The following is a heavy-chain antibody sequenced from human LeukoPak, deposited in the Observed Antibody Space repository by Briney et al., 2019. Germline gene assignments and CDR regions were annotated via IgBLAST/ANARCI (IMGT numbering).Heavy chain of an antibody. CDR3: ASSNNKKRWLQPHAFDI. CDR1: GYTFTGYY. CDR2: INPNSGGT. V-gene: IGHV1-2*02. Sequence: ASVKVSCKASGYTFTGYYMHWVRQAPGQGLEWMGWINPNSGGTNYAQKFRGRVTMTRDTSISTAYMELSGLRSDDTAVYYCASSNNKKRWLQPHAFDIWGQGTMVTVSS. J-gene: IGHJ3*02. D-gene: IGHD5-12*01.